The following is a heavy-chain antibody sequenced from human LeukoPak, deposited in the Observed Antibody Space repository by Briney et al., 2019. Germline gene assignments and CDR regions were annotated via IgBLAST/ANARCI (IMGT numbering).Heavy chain of an antibody. J-gene: IGHJ4*02. CDR1: GFTFSSYW. D-gene: IGHD3-22*01. Sequence: PGGSLRLSCGASGFTFSSYWMSWVRQAPGKGLEWVANIKQDGSEKYYVDSVKGRFTISRDNAKNSLYLQMNSLRAEDTAVYYCARDRGRDSSGYYYEYFDYWGQGTLVTVSS. V-gene: IGHV3-7*01. CDR3: ARDRGRDSSGYYYEYFDY. CDR2: IKQDGSEK.